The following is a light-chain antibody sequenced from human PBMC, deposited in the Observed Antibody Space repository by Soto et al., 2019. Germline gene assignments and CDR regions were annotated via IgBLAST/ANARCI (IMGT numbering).Light chain of an antibody. CDR1: QSISDL. Sequence: DIQLTQSPSTLAASVGDRVTITCRASQSISDLLAWYHQKPGKAPKLLIYDASSLESGAPSRFSGSGYGTEFTHTISSLQPDDFATYYCQQYNSPYTFGQGTKVEIK. CDR3: QQYNSPYT. V-gene: IGKV1-5*01. J-gene: IGKJ2*01. CDR2: DAS.